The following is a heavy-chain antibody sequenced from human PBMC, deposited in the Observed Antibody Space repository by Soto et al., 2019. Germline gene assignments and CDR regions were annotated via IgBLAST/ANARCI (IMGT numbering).Heavy chain of an antibody. J-gene: IGHJ6*02. D-gene: IGHD6-13*01. CDR2: ISYDGSNK. V-gene: IGHV3-30*18. Sequence: QVQLVESGGGVVQPGRSLRLSCAASGFTFSSYGMHWVRQAPGKGLEWVAVISYDGSNKYYADSVKGRFTISRDNSKNTLDLQMNSLRAEDTAVYYCAKDLGGSSWYAGLSSNYYYYYGMDVWGQGTTVTVSS. CDR3: AKDLGGSSWYAGLSSNYYYYYGMDV. CDR1: GFTFSSYG.